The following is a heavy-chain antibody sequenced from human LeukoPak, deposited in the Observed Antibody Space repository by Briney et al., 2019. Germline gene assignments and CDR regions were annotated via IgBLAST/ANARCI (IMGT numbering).Heavy chain of an antibody. CDR3: AKQWLTRGEFDY. CDR2: ISAYNGNT. D-gene: IGHD6-19*01. V-gene: IGHV1-18*01. Sequence: ASVKVSCKASGYTFTSYGISWVRQAPGQGLEWMGWISAYNGNTNYAQKFQGRVTMTRDTSISTAYMELSRLRSDDTAVYYCAKQWLTRGEFDYWGQGTLVTVSS. J-gene: IGHJ4*02. CDR1: GYTFTSYG.